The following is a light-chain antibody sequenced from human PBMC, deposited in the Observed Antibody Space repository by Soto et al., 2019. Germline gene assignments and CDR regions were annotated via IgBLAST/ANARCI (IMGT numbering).Light chain of an antibody. CDR3: QHYNSYSEA. CDR2: DAS. Sequence: ELVLTQSPATLSLSPGAQAPLSCRASQSLIKSLAWYQQKPGQAPRLLIYDASDRAAGIPARFSGSESRTDFTLTISSLEPDDFATYYCQHYNSYSEAFGQGTKVDI. J-gene: IGKJ1*01. CDR1: QSLIKS. V-gene: IGKV3-11*01.